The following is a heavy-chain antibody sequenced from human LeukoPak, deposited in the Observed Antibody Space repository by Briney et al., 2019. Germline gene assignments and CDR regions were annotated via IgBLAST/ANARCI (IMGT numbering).Heavy chain of an antibody. J-gene: IGHJ3*02. CDR1: GFTFSNYW. D-gene: IGHD1-26*01. Sequence: GGSLRLSCAASGFTFSNYWMSWVRQAPGKGLEWVANIKEDGSQKYYVGSVKGRFTISRDNAKNSLDLQMNSLRAEDTAVYHCARETGRDDSGSYPTDIWGQGTMVTVSS. V-gene: IGHV3-7*04. CDR2: IKEDGSQK. CDR3: ARETGRDDSGSYPTDI.